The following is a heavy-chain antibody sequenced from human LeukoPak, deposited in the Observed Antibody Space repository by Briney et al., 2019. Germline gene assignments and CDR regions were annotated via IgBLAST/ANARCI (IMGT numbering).Heavy chain of an antibody. Sequence: GASVKVSCKASGYTFTSYYMHWVRQAPGQGLEWMGIINPSGGSTSYAQKFQGRVTMTRDMSTSTVYMELSSLRSEDTAVYYCASQTYCSGGSCLHPFDYWGQGTLVTVSS. J-gene: IGHJ4*02. CDR2: INPSGGST. V-gene: IGHV1-46*01. CDR1: GYTFTSYY. D-gene: IGHD2-15*01. CDR3: ASQTYCSGGSCLHPFDY.